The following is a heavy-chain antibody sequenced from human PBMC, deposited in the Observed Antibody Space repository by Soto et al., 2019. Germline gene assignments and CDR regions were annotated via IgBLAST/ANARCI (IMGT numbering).Heavy chain of an antibody. V-gene: IGHV4-59*01. CDR3: ARGVQLWSYYFDF. J-gene: IGHJ4*02. CDR2: IYYSGSA. D-gene: IGHD5-18*01. Sequence: NPSETLSLTCTVSGGSISSYYWNWIRQPPGKGLEWIGYIYYSGSANYNPSLKSRVTISEDTSKNQFSLQLNSVSAADTAVYYCARGVQLWSYYFDFWGQGTLVTVSS. CDR1: GGSISSYY.